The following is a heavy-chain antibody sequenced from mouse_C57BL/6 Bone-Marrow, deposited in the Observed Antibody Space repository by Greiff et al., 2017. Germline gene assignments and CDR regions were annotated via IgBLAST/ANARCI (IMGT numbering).Heavy chain of an antibody. CDR1: GYTFTSYW. CDR3: AREWDSNYSYWYFDV. V-gene: IGHV1-55*01. Sequence: QVQLQQPGAELVKPGASVKMSCKASGYTFTSYWITWVKQRPGQGLEWIGDIYPGSGSTNYNEKFKSKATLTVDTSSSTAYMQLSSLTSEDSAVYYCAREWDSNYSYWYFDVWGTGTTVTVSS. CDR2: IYPGSGST. D-gene: IGHD2-5*01. J-gene: IGHJ1*03.